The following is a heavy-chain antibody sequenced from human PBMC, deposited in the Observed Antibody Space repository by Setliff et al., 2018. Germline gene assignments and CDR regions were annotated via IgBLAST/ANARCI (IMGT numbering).Heavy chain of an antibody. CDR1: GGSIGSHS. CDR2: VYYTGTT. D-gene: IGHD2-2*01. CDR3: ARDRQYCSSTSCYASYFYYYAMDI. V-gene: IGHV4-59*11. J-gene: IGHJ6*02. Sequence: KPSETLSLTCTVSGGSIGSHSWSWIRQPPGKGLEWIAYVYYTGTTIYNPSLKSRVTISTDTSKNQFSLKLSSVTAADTAVYYCARDRQYCSSTSCYASYFYYYAMDIWGQGTTVTVSS.